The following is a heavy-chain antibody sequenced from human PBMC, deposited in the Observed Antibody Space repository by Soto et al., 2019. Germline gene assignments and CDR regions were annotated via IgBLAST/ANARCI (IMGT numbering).Heavy chain of an antibody. D-gene: IGHD6-19*01. J-gene: IGHJ5*02. V-gene: IGHV2-26*01. CDR1: GLTITDSEMG. CDR3: ARRHLAVAVSPWFDP. Sequence: QVTLNESGPVLVKPTETLTLRCTVSGLTITDSEMGVSWIRQPPGQPLEWLAHIDSSGEKSYRTFLKSRLAISKDTSKSQIVLTMTNMDPADTATYYCARRHLAVAVSPWFDPWGQGIPVTVSS. CDR2: IDSSGEK.